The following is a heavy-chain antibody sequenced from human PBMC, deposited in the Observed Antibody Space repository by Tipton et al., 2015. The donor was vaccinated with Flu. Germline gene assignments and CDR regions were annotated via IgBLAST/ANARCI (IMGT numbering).Heavy chain of an antibody. J-gene: IGHJ6*02. Sequence: SLRLSCAASGFKFDDFVMHWVRQAPGKGLEWVSSINWDSSTIGYADSVKGRFTISRDNARNSLYLQMNSLRHEDTALYFCAKDFSVGSLFYYYYGMDVWGQGTTVSVSS. D-gene: IGHD1-26*01. CDR1: GFKFDDFV. V-gene: IGHV3-9*01. CDR3: AKDFSVGSLFYYYYGMDV. CDR2: INWDSSTI.